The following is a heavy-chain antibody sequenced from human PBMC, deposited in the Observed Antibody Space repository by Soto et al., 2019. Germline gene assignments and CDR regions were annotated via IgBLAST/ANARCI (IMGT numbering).Heavy chain of an antibody. CDR2: TYYRSRWYN. CDR1: GDSVSGNSAA. Sequence: PSQTLSLTCAISGDSVSGNSAAWNWIRQSPSRGLEWLGRTYYRSRWYNDYAVSVKSRITVTPDTSKNQFSLHLNSVTPEDTAVYYFATEFPYYVSSDIYLDYWGHGALVTVSS. CDR3: ATEFPYYVSSDIYLDY. J-gene: IGHJ4*01. V-gene: IGHV6-1*01. D-gene: IGHD3-16*01.